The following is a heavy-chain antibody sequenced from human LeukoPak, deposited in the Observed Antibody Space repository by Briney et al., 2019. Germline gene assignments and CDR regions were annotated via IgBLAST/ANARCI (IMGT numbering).Heavy chain of an antibody. CDR2: VSLSGLT. CDR3: SRENGAFSPFGY. V-gene: IGHV4-4*02. J-gene: IGHJ4*02. CDR1: GGSITSTNW. Sequence: SETLSLTCGVSGGSITSTNWWSWVRQPPGRGLEWIGEVSLSGLTNYNPSLSSRVIMALDTSKNHLSLHLTSVTAADTAVYYCSRENGAFSPFGYWGQGYLVTVLS. D-gene: IGHD2-8*01.